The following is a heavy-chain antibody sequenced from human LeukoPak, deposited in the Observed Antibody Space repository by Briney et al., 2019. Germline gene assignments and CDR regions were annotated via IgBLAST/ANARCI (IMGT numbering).Heavy chain of an antibody. D-gene: IGHD6-13*01. CDR2: ISGSGGST. CDR1: GFTFSSYA. CDR3: AKSNSSWYWYIDY. Sequence: QSGGSLRLSCAASGFTFSSYAMSWVRKAPGKGLEWVSSISGSGGSTYYADSVKGRFTISRDNSKNTLYLQMNSLRAEDTAVYYCAKSNSSWYWYIDYWGQGTLVTVSS. V-gene: IGHV3-23*01. J-gene: IGHJ4*02.